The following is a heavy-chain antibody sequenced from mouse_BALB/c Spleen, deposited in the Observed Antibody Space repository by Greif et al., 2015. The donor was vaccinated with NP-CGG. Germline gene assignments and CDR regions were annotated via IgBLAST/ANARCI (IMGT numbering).Heavy chain of an antibody. V-gene: IGHV5-6*01. CDR1: GFTFSSYG. CDR3: ARHYGSSYGYFDY. CDR2: ISSGGSYT. Sequence: EVQLQESGGDLVKPGGSLKLSCAASGFTFSSYGMSWVRQTPDKRLEWVATISSGGSYTYYPDSVKGRFTISRDNAKNXLYLQMSSLKSEDTAMYYCARHYGSSYGYFDYWGQGTTLTVSS. J-gene: IGHJ2*01. D-gene: IGHD1-1*01.